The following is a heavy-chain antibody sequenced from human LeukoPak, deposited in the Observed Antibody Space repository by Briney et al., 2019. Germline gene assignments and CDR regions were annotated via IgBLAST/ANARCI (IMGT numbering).Heavy chain of an antibody. CDR2: THYSGST. CDR1: GGSVTSGSYY. V-gene: IGHV4-61*01. CDR3: ARTYYDFWSGYPYYFDY. Sequence: NTSETLSLTCTVSGGSVTSGSYYWSWIRQPPGKGLEWIGYTHYSGSTKYNPSLNSRVTISLDTSKNQFSLKLNSVTAADTAVYYCARTYYDFWSGYPYYFDYWGQGTLVTVSS. D-gene: IGHD3-3*01. J-gene: IGHJ4*02.